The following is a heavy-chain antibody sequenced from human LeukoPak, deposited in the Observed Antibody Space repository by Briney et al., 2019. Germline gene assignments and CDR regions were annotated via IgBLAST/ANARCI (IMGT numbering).Heavy chain of an antibody. CDR3: ARARGKSQLSLAFDI. J-gene: IGHJ3*02. V-gene: IGHV1-2*02. Sequence: GASVKVSCKASGYTFTGYYMHWVRQAPGQGLEWMGWINPNSGGTNYAQKFQGRATMTRDTSISTAYMELSRLRSDDTAVYYCARARGKSQLSLAFDIWGQGTMVTVSS. D-gene: IGHD2-2*01. CDR1: GYTFTGYY. CDR2: INPNSGGT.